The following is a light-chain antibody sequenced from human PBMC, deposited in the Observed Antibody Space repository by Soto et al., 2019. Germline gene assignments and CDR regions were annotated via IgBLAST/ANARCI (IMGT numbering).Light chain of an antibody. CDR3: HQRQSWLRT. J-gene: IGKJ1*01. CDR1: QYVGTR. CDR2: YTS. V-gene: IGKV3-11*01. Sequence: EIVLTQSPATLSSSPGETATLSCSASQYVGTRLAWYQHKPGQAPRLLIYYTSNRATGIPARFSGSVSGTDLPLTINSLAPEDFAIYYCHQRQSWLRTFGQGTKVDIK.